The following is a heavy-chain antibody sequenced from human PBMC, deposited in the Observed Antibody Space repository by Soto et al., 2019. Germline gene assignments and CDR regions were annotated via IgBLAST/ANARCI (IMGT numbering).Heavy chain of an antibody. Sequence: SLRLSCAASGFTFSNFAMSWVRQSPGKGLEWVSAISASGGTTYSADPVKGRFIISRDSAKKTMFLQMNNLRAEDTAVYYCALYTYDMLRFDYCGQRVLVAVCS. V-gene: IGHV3-23*01. D-gene: IGHD3-16*01. CDR1: GFTFSNFA. J-gene: IGHJ4*02. CDR3: ALYTYDMLRFDY. CDR2: ISASGGTT.